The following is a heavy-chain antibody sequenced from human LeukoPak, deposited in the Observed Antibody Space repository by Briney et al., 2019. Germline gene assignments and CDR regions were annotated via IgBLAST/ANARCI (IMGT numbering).Heavy chain of an antibody. D-gene: IGHD7-27*01. V-gene: IGHV3-72*01. Sequence: PGGSLRLSCAASGFTFSDHYMDWVRQAPGKGLEWVGRTRNKANSYTTEYAASVKGRFTISRDDSKNSLYLQVNSLKTEDTAVYYCARDLGMGAFDIWGQGTMVTVSS. CDR1: GFTFSDHY. CDR2: TRNKANSYTT. CDR3: ARDLGMGAFDI. J-gene: IGHJ3*02.